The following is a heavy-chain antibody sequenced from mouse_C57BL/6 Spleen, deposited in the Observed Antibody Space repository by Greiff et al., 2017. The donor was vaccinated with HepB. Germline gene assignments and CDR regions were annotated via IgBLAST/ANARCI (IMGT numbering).Heavy chain of an antibody. J-gene: IGHJ2*01. V-gene: IGHV3-6*01. CDR3: ARDRSPHYFDY. CDR2: ISYDGNN. Sequence: VQLQQSGPGLVKPSQSLSLTCSVTGYSITSGYYWNWIRQFQGNKLECMGYISYDGNNNYNPSLKNRISFTRDTSKNQFFLKLNSVTTEDTATYYCARDRSPHYFDYWGQGTTLTVSS. CDR1: GYSITSGYY.